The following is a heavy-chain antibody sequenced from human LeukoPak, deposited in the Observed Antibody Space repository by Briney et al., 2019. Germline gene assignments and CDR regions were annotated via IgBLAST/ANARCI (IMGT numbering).Heavy chain of an antibody. J-gene: IGHJ6*02. CDR2: ISYDGNSK. Sequence: QPGGSLRLSCAASGFTFSNYGMHWVRQAPGKGLEWVAVISYDGNSKYYADSVKGRFTISRDNSKNTLYLQMNSLRAEDTAVYYCAKDLKYKLFGVVIKSMMDVWGQGTTVTVSS. V-gene: IGHV3-30*18. CDR1: GFTFSNYG. CDR3: AKDLKYKLFGVVIKSMMDV. D-gene: IGHD3-3*01.